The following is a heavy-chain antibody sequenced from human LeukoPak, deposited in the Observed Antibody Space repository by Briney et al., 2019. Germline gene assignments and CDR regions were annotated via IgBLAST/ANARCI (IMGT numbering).Heavy chain of an antibody. J-gene: IGHJ4*02. Sequence: SSVKVSCKASEGTFSSYAISWVRQAPGQGLEWMGGIIPIFGTANYAQKFQGRVTITADESTSTAYMELSSLRSEDTAVYYCARVPRARAGYAYYFDYWGQGTLVTVSS. CDR1: EGTFSSYA. CDR2: IIPIFGTA. D-gene: IGHD5-12*01. CDR3: ARVPRARAGYAYYFDY. V-gene: IGHV1-69*13.